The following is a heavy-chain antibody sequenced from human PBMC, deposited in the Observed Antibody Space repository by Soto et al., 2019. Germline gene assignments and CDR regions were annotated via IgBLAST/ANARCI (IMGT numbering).Heavy chain of an antibody. CDR2: IYYSGST. Sequence: SETLSLTCTVSGGSISSSGYYWGWIRQHPGKGLEWIGYIYYSGSTYYNPSLKSRVTISVDTSKNQFSLKLSSVTAADTAVYYCARDPEGWNGCFDYWGQGTLVTVSS. CDR3: ARDPEGWNGCFDY. CDR1: GGSISSSGYY. J-gene: IGHJ4*02. V-gene: IGHV4-31*03. D-gene: IGHD1-1*01.